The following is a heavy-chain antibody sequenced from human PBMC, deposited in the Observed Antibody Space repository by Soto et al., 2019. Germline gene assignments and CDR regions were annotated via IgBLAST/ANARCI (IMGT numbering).Heavy chain of an antibody. D-gene: IGHD3-3*02. CDR1: GGSFSGYY. CDR3: ARLALGTIRTLDY. Sequence: SETLSLTCAVYGGSFSGYYWSWIRQPPGKGLEWIGEINHSGSTNYNPSLKSRVTISVDTSKNQFSLKLSSVTAADTAVYYGARLALGTIRTLDYWGQGYLVTFSS. V-gene: IGHV4-34*01. CDR2: INHSGST. J-gene: IGHJ4*02.